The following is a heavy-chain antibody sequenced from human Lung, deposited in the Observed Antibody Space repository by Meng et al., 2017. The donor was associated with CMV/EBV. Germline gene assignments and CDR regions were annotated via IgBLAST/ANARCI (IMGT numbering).Heavy chain of an antibody. V-gene: IGHV3-48*04. Sequence: GESLKISCSASGFPFNINNMNWVRQAPGKGLEWLSYISSSSSAIYYADSVKGRFTISRDNAKNSLYLQMNSLRVEDTAVYYCSSGWRLEHWGQGTLVTVSS. CDR1: GFPFNINN. J-gene: IGHJ5*02. D-gene: IGHD6-19*01. CDR3: SSGWRLEH. CDR2: ISSSSSAI.